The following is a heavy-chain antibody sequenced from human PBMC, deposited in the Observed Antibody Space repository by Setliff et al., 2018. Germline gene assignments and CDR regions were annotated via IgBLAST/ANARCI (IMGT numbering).Heavy chain of an antibody. V-gene: IGHV1-8*02. CDR1: GYTFTSYD. J-gene: IGHJ6*02. CDR2: MNPNSGNT. CDR3: ARALGSSSWYRPGSYYYYGMDV. Sequence: ASVKVSCKASGYTFTSYDINWVRQATGQGLEWMGWMNPNSGNTDYAQKFQGRVTMTRNTSISTAYMELSSLRSEDTAVYYCARALGSSSWYRPGSYYYYGMDVWGQGTTVTVSS. D-gene: IGHD6-13*01.